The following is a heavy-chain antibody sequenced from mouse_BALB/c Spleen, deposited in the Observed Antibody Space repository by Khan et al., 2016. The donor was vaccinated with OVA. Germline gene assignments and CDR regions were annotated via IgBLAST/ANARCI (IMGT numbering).Heavy chain of an antibody. CDR2: INTYTGEP. CDR1: GYTFTNYG. Sequence: QVQLKQSGPELKKPGETVKISCMASGYTFTNYGMDWVKQAPGKGLKWMGWINTYTGEPTYADDFKGRFAFSLETSASTAYLQINNLKNEDTAKYFCARTEYYSALAYWGQGTLVTVSA. CDR3: ARTEYYSALAY. V-gene: IGHV9-3-1*01. D-gene: IGHD2-12*01. J-gene: IGHJ3*01.